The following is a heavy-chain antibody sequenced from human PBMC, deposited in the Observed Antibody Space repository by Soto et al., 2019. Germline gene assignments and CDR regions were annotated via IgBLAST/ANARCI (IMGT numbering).Heavy chain of an antibody. CDR3: ATTSSKKYYYGMDV. V-gene: IGHV1-2*02. CDR1: GYTFTGYY. CDR2: INPNSGGT. Sequence: ASVKVSCKASGYTFTGYYMHWVRQAPGQGLEWMGWINPNSGGTNYAQKFQGRVTMTRDTSISTAYMELSRLRSDDTAVYYCATTSSKKYYYGMDVWGQGTTGTVSS. J-gene: IGHJ6*02. D-gene: IGHD3-3*02.